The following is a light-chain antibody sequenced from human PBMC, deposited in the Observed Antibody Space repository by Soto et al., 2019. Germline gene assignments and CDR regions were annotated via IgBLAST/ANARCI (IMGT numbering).Light chain of an antibody. J-gene: IGLJ1*01. V-gene: IGLV2-23*01. CDR1: SSDVGSYNL. Sequence: QSALTQPASVSGSPGQSITISCTGTSSDVGSYNLVSWYQQHPGKVPKIMIYEPSKRPSGAPNRFSGSKSGNTASLTISGLQAEDEADYYCCSYAGSSTWVFGTGTKLTVL. CDR3: CSYAGSSTWV. CDR2: EPS.